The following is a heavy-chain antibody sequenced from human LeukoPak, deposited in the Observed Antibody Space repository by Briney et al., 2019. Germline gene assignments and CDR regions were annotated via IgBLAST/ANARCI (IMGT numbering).Heavy chain of an antibody. CDR2: IKPNSGGT. CDR3: AREKYYDILTGYFP. Sequence: GASVKVSCKASGYTFTGYYMHWVRQAPGQGLEWMGRIKPNSGGTNYAQKFQGRVTMTRDTSISTAYMELMSLRSDDTAVYYCAREKYYDILTGYFPWGQGTLVTVSS. CDR1: GYTFTGYY. J-gene: IGHJ5*02. V-gene: IGHV1-2*06. D-gene: IGHD3-9*01.